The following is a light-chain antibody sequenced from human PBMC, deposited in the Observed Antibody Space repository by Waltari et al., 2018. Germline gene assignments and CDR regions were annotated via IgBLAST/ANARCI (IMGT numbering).Light chain of an antibody. Sequence: QSALTQPAPDPGSPGQSVTTSCPGTLPDVGGYNSCSWYQQHPGKAPKLMIYEVSNRPSGVSNRFSGSKSGNTASLTISGLQAEDEADYYCSSYTSSSTLYVFGTGTKVTVL. CDR1: LPDVGGYNS. J-gene: IGLJ1*01. CDR3: SSYTSSSTLYV. V-gene: IGLV2-14*01. CDR2: EVS.